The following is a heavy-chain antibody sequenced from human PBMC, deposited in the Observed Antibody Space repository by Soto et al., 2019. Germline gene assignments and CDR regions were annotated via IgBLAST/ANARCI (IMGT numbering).Heavy chain of an antibody. J-gene: IGHJ3*01. V-gene: IGHV1-18*01. CDR2: ISAHTGSS. D-gene: IGHD3-22*01. Sequence: GASVKVSCKASGYTFTSSGMSWVRQAPGQGLERMGWISAHTGSSEYAQRFQGRVTMTRDRSTSTAYMELRSLRSDDTAVYYCARAFFYQGSDSRGYSFDAFDFWGPGTLVTVSS. CDR1: GYTFTSSG. CDR3: ARAFFYQGSDSRGYSFDAFDF.